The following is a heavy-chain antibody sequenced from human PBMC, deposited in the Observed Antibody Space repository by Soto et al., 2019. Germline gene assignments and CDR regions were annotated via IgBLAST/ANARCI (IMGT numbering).Heavy chain of an antibody. J-gene: IGHJ6*02. CDR2: IYHSGST. V-gene: IGHV4-4*02. CDR3: ARVERLKLRGYYNGMHV. D-gene: IGHD5-12*01. Sequence: QVQLQESGPGLVKPSGTLSLTCAVSGGSISSSNWWSWVRQPPGKGPEWIGGIYHSGSTNYNPSLKSQVNISVDQSKNQFSLKLISVTAADTDVYYCARVERLKLRGYYNGMHVWCQGTTVTVSS. CDR1: GGSISSSNW.